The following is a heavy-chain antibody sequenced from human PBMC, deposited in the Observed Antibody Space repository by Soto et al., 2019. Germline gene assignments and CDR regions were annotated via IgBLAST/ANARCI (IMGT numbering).Heavy chain of an antibody. Sequence: GGSLRLSCAASGLTFSSYAMHWVRQAPGKGLEWVAVISYDGSNKYYADSVKGRFTISRDNSKNTLYLQMNSLRAEDTAVYYCARDGVAVAGYPYYYYYGMDVWGQGTTVTVSS. J-gene: IGHJ6*02. V-gene: IGHV3-30-3*01. CDR3: ARDGVAVAGYPYYYYYGMDV. CDR2: ISYDGSNK. CDR1: GLTFSSYA. D-gene: IGHD6-19*01.